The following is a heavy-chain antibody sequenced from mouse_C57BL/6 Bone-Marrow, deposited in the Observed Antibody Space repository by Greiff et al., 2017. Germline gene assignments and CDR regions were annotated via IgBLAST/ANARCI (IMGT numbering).Heavy chain of an antibody. CDR2: IYPTSGRT. D-gene: IGHD4-1*01. J-gene: IGHJ2*01. Sequence: QVQLQQPGAELVKPGASVKMSCKASGYTFTSYWITWVKQRPGQGLEWIGDIYPTSGRTNYNEKFKSKAILTVDTSSNTAYMQLSSLTSEDSAVFSCARSGPLGRRFDYWGQGTTLTVSS. V-gene: IGHV1-55*01. CDR1: GYTFTSYW. CDR3: ARSGPLGRRFDY.